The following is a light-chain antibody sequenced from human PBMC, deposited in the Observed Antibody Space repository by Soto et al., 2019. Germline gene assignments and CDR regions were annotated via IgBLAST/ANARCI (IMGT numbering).Light chain of an antibody. Sequence: QSVLTQPASVSGSPGQSITISCAGTRSDIGASNSVSWYQHLPGRPPTLIIYEATNRHSGVSERFSGSKTGDTASLTISGLQDDDEAEYFCISYKTDDTFVFGSGTKLTVL. CDR3: ISYKTDDTFV. V-gene: IGLV2-14*01. CDR2: EAT. CDR1: RSDIGASNS. J-gene: IGLJ1*01.